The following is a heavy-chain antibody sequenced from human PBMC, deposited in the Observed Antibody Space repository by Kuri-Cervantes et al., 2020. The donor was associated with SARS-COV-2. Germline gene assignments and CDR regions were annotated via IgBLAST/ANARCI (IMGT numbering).Heavy chain of an antibody. CDR1: GYSISSGYY. J-gene: IGHJ6*03. Sequence: SGTLSLTCAVSGYSISSGYYWGWIRQPPGKGLEWSGSIYHSGSTYYNPSLKSRVTMSVDTSKNQFSLKLSSVTAADTTVYYCARGVVITSYYYYMDVWGKGTTVTVSS. CDR2: IYHSGST. V-gene: IGHV4-38-2*01. D-gene: IGHD3-3*01. CDR3: ARGVVITSYYYYMDV.